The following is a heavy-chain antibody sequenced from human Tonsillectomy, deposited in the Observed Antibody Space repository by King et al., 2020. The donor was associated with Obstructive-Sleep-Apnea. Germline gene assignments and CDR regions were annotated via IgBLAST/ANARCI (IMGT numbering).Heavy chain of an antibody. D-gene: IGHD4-17*01. CDR2: IKSKVDGGTT. CDR1: GLTFANAW. Sequence: VQLVESGGGLVKPGESLRFSCAASGLTFANAWMSWVRQTSGKGREWVGQIKSKVDGGTTDYAAPVTGRFTISRDDLRNTLYLQMNSLMIEDSAVYYCTTAPGDYPYYWGQGTLVTVSS. CDR3: TTAPGDYPYY. J-gene: IGHJ4*02. V-gene: IGHV3-15*01.